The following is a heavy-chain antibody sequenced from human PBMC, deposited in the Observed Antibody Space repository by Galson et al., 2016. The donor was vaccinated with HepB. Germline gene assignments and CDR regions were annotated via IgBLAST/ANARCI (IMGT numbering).Heavy chain of an antibody. Sequence: SLRLSCAASGFTFSSYWMHWVRQAPGKGLVWVSRINSDGSSTTYAGSVTGRITISRDNAKNTLHLQLNGLNDEDTAVDYCPRGPPYGEFDYWGQGTLVTVSS. CDR1: GFTFSSYW. V-gene: IGHV3-74*01. D-gene: IGHD3-10*01. CDR2: INSDGSST. J-gene: IGHJ4*02. CDR3: PRGPPYGEFDY.